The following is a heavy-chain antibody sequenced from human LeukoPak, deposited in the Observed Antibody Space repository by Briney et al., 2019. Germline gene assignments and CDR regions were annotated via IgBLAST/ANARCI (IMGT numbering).Heavy chain of an antibody. V-gene: IGHV1-69*13. CDR2: IMPMFGKT. CDR3: ARAVVTAAYYYYYMDV. J-gene: IGHJ6*03. CDR1: GGTFSSYD. Sequence: GASVKVSCKASGGTFSSYDISWVRQAPGQGLEWMGGIMPMFGKTNYAQKFQGRVTITADESTSTAYMELSSLRSEDTAVYYCARAVVTAAYYYYYMDVWGKGTTVTISS. D-gene: IGHD2-2*01.